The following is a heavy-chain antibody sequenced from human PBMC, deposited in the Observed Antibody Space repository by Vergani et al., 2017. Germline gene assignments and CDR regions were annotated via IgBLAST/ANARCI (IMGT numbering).Heavy chain of an antibody. CDR2: ISSSGSTI. Sequence: EVQLLESGGDLVQPGGSLRLSCAASGFTFNHYAMNWVRQAPGKGLEWVSYISSSGSTIYYADSVKGRFTISRDNAKNSLYLQMNSLRAEDTAVYYCASSTSIGVNWFDPWGQGTLVTVSS. D-gene: IGHD3-10*01. CDR1: GFTFNHYA. CDR3: ASSTSIGVNWFDP. J-gene: IGHJ5*02. V-gene: IGHV3-48*04.